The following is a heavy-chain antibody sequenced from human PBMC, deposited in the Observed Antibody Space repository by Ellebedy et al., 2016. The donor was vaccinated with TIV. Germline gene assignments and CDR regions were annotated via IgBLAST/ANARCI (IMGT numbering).Heavy chain of an antibody. D-gene: IGHD3-10*01. J-gene: IGHJ3*02. CDR3: ATYRGAIDSFDI. CDR1: GVSIRSCLYY. V-gene: IGHV4-39*01. Sequence: SETLSLXXTVSGVSIRSCLYYWGWIRQPPGKGLEWVGSLFHSGSTYYNPSLKSRVTISDDTSKNQFSLRLTSVTAADTAVYYCATYRGAIDSFDIWGQGTLVTVSS. CDR2: LFHSGST.